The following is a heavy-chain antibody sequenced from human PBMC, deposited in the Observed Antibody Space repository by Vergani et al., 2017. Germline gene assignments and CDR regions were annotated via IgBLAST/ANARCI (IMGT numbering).Heavy chain of an antibody. D-gene: IGHD1-7*01. Sequence: QVQLVESGGGVVQPGRSLRLSCVASGFNFSVFGMHWVRQTPGKGLEWVAVISSDGSNKYYGDSVKGRFTISRDNSKNTVYLQMCSLRAEDTAVYYCAKNGAITGTTRIAFDIWGQGTMVTVSS. V-gene: IGHV3-30*18. CDR1: GFNFSVFG. CDR2: ISSDGSNK. CDR3: AKNGAITGTTRIAFDI. J-gene: IGHJ3*02.